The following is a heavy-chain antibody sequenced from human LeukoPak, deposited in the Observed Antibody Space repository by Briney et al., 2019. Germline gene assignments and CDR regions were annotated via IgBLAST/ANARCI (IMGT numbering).Heavy chain of an antibody. Sequence: GGSLRLSCAASGFTFRNYWMSWVRQAPGTGLEWVANIKQDGSDRNYVTSVRGRFTISRDNAENSLYLQMNSLRAEDTAVYYCARDSGWFGELPSGYFDYWGQGTLVTVSS. CDR2: IKQDGSDR. CDR1: GFTFRNYW. J-gene: IGHJ4*02. D-gene: IGHD3-10*01. CDR3: ARDSGWFGELPSGYFDY. V-gene: IGHV3-7*01.